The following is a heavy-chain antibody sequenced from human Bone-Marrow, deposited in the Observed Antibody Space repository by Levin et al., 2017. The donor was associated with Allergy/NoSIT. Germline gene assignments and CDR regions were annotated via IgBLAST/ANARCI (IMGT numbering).Heavy chain of an antibody. V-gene: IGHV3-53*01. CDR3: ATSPTAGY. CDR2: IYSGGDT. CDR1: GFTVSRNY. Sequence: TGGSLRLSCAASGFTVSRNYMSWVRQAPGKGLEGVSIIYSGGDTYYSDSVKGRFTISRDSSKNTLYLQMNSLRAEDTAVYYCATSPTAGYWGQGTLVTVSS. J-gene: IGHJ4*02.